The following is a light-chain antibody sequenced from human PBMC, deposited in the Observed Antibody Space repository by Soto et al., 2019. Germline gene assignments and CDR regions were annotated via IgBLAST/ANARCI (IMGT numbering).Light chain of an antibody. CDR1: QGISSY. V-gene: IGKV1-9*01. CDR2: AAS. CDR3: QQLNSYPIT. J-gene: IGKJ5*01. Sequence: IQLTQSPSSLSAFVGDRVTITCRASQGISSYLAWYQQKPGKAPKLLNYAASTLQSGVPSRFSGSGSGTDFTLTISSLQPEDFAIYYCQQLNSYPITFGQGTRLEIK.